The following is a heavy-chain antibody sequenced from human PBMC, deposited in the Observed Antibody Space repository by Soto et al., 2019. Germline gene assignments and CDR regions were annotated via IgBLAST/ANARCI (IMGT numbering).Heavy chain of an antibody. CDR3: APSGARYCSGGSCYSGFDY. J-gene: IGHJ4*02. V-gene: IGHV3-30-3*01. D-gene: IGHD2-15*01. CDR2: ISYDGSNK. Sequence: GGSLRLSCAASGFTFSSYAMHWVRQAPGKGLEWVAVISYDGSNKYYADSVKGRFTISRDNSKNTLYLQMNSLRAEDTAVYYCAPSGARYCSGGSCYSGFDYWGQGTLVTVSS. CDR1: GFTFSSYA.